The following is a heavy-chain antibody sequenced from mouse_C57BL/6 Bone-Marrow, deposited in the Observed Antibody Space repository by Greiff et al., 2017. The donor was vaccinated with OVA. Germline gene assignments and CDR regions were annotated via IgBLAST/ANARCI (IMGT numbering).Heavy chain of an antibody. CDR2: ISSGGSYT. D-gene: IGHD3-2*02. CDR1: GFTFSSYG. CDR3: ARRQAWFAY. Sequence: EVKLVESGGDLVKPGGSLKLSCAASGFTFSSYGMSWVRQTPDQRLEWVATISSGGSYTYYPDSVKGRFTISRDNAKNTLYLQMSSLKSEDTAMYYCARRQAWFAYWGQGTLVTVSA. V-gene: IGHV5-6*02. J-gene: IGHJ3*01.